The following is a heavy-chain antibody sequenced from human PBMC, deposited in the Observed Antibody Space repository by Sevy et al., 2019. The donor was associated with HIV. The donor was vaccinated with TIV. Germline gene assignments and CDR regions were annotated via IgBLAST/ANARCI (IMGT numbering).Heavy chain of an antibody. D-gene: IGHD2-15*01. CDR2: IHSGGKI. Sequence: GGSLRLSCAASGFSVSSNYMSWVRQAPGKGPEWVSVIHSGGKISYADSVQGRFTISRDNSKNTLYLQMNSLRAEDTAVYYCAREDIVLGEGNYYGIDVWGQGTTVTVSS. CDR1: GFSVSSNY. CDR3: AREDIVLGEGNYYGIDV. V-gene: IGHV3-53*01. J-gene: IGHJ6*02.